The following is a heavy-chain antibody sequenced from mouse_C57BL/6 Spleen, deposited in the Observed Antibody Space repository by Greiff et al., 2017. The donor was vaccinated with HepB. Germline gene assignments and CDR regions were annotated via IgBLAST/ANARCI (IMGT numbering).Heavy chain of an antibody. J-gene: IGHJ2*01. CDR3: ARKERYCSSGY. CDR2: IYPGSGST. CDR1: GYTFTSYW. Sequence: VQLQQPGAELVKPGASVKMSCKASGYTFTSYWITWVKQRPGQGLEWIGDIYPGSGSTNYNEKFKSKATLTVDTSSSTAYMQLSSLTSEDAAVYYCARKERYCSSGYWGQGTTLTVSS. D-gene: IGHD1-1*01. V-gene: IGHV1-55*01.